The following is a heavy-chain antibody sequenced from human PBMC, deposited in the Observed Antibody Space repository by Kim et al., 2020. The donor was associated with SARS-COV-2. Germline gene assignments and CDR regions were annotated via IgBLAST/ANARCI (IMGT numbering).Heavy chain of an antibody. CDR2: NDGRTT. Sequence: NDGRTTTYADSGKGRFTITRDNAKNTVYLQLNSLRVDDTAVYYCVRGMPSYWGQGALVTVSS. D-gene: IGHD2-2*01. V-gene: IGHV3-74*01. CDR3: VRGMPSY. J-gene: IGHJ4*02.